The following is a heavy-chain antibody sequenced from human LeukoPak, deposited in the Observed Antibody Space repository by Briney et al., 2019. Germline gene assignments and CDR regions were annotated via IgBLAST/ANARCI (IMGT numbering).Heavy chain of an antibody. CDR3: ASTHSSGWYYFDY. J-gene: IGHJ4*02. D-gene: IGHD6-19*01. Sequence: GGSLRLSCAASGFTFSSYAMSWVRQAPGKGLEWVSGISGSGGSTHYADSVKGRFTISRDNSKNTLYLQMNSLRAEDTAVYYCASTHSSGWYYFDYWGQGTLVTVSS. V-gene: IGHV3-23*01. CDR1: GFTFSSYA. CDR2: ISGSGGST.